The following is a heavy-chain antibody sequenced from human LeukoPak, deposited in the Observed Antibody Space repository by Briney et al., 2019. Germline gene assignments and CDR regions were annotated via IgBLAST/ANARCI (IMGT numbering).Heavy chain of an antibody. Sequence: GGSLRLSCAASGFTFSSYWMHWVRQAPGKGLVWVSRINSDGSSTSYADSVKGRFTISRDNAKNTLYLQMNSLRAEDTAVYYCARVLGYSSGWYTGDYFDYWGQGTLVTVSS. CDR3: ARVLGYSSGWYTGDYFDY. J-gene: IGHJ4*02. CDR1: GFTFSSYW. D-gene: IGHD6-19*01. V-gene: IGHV3-74*01. CDR2: INSDGSST.